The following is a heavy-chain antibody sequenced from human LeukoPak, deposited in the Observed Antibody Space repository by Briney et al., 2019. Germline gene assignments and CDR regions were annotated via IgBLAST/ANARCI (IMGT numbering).Heavy chain of an antibody. D-gene: IGHD3-3*01. CDR1: AYTFTSYY. CDR3: ARATTYYDFWSGWVRGGSFDY. Sequence: ASVKVSCKASAYTFTSYYMHWVRQAPGQGLEWMGIINPSGGSTSYAQKFQGRVTMTRDTSTSTVYMELSSLRSEDTAVYYCARATTYYDFWSGWVRGGSFDYWGQGTLVTVYS. J-gene: IGHJ4*02. V-gene: IGHV1-46*03. CDR2: INPSGGST.